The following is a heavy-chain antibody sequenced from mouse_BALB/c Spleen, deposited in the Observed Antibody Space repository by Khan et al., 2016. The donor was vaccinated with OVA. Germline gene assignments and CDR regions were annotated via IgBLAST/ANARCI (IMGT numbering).Heavy chain of an antibody. V-gene: IGHV2-6-1*01. D-gene: IGHD2-3*01. J-gene: IGHJ4*01. CDR2: IWSDGST. CDR1: GFSLTNYG. CDR3: ARWCDGYSSYYTMDY. Sequence: QVQLKESGPGLAAPSQSLSITCTISGFSLTNYGVHWVRQPPGKGLEWLVVIWSDGSTTYNSALKSRLSITKDNSKSQVFLKMNSLQTDDTAIYYCARWCDGYSSYYTMDYWGQGTSVTVSS.